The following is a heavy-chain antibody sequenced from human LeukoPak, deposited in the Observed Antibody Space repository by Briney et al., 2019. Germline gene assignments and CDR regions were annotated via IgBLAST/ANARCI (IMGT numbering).Heavy chain of an antibody. CDR1: GGSISSYX. CDR2: IYYSGST. J-gene: IGHJ3*02. CDR3: ARGLAGYSGGDDAFDI. Sequence: XTXXGGSISSYXXSWFRQVPGKGLXXXGYIYYSGSTNYNPSLKSRVTISVDTSKNQFSLKVNSVTAADTAVYYCARGLAGYSGGDDAFDIWGQGTMVTVSS. V-gene: IGHV4-59*01. D-gene: IGHD6-19*01.